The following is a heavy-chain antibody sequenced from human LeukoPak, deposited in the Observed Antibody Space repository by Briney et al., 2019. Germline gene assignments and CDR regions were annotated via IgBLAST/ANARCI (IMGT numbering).Heavy chain of an antibody. CDR2: ISGSGKNI. CDR1: GFTFSSYA. CDR3: AKFAGYFDYFQH. Sequence: GGSLRLSCAASGFTFSSYAMSWVRQAPGKGLEWVSGISGSGKNIYYADSVKGRFTISRDNPKSTLYLQMHSLRAEDTAVYFCAKFAGYFDYFQHWGQGTLVTVSS. D-gene: IGHD5-18*01. J-gene: IGHJ1*01. V-gene: IGHV3-23*01.